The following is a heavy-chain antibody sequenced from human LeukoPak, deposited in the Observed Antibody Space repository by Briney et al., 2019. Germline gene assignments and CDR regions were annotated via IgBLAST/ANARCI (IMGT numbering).Heavy chain of an antibody. V-gene: IGHV1-8*03. D-gene: IGHD2-2*01. J-gene: IGHJ6*03. CDR3: ARGGPLSRRSYYYMDV. Sequence: GASVKVSCKASGYTFTRYDINWVRQATGQGLEWMGWMNPNSGNTGYAQKFQGRVTITRNTSISTAYMELSSLRSEDTAVYYCARGGPLSRRSYYYMDVWGKGTTVTVSS. CDR1: GYTFTRYD. CDR2: MNPNSGNT.